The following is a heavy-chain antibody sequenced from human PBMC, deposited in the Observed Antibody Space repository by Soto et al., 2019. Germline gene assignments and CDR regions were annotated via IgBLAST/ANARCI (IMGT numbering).Heavy chain of an antibody. CDR3: AKDHRGSLTDAFDI. CDR1: GFTFDDYA. Sequence: GGSLRLSCAASGFTFDDYAMHWVRQAPGKGLEWVSGISWNSGSIGYADSVKGRFTISRDNAKNSLYLQMNSLRAEDTALYYCAKDHRGSLTDAFDIWGQGTMVTVSS. CDR2: ISWNSGSI. V-gene: IGHV3-9*01. J-gene: IGHJ3*02. D-gene: IGHD3-10*01.